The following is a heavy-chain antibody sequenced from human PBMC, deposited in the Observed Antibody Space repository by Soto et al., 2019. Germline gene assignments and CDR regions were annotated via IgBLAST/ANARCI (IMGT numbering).Heavy chain of an antibody. V-gene: IGHV3-23*01. CDR2: ISGSGGST. J-gene: IGHJ4*02. CDR3: AKDRGYCSSTSCWGFDY. CDR1: GFTFSSYA. Sequence: EVQLLESGGGLVQPGGSLRLSCAASGFTFSSYAMSWVRQAPGKGLEWVSAISGSGGSTYYADSVKGRFTISRDNSKNRLYLQMNSLRAEDTAVYYCAKDRGYCSSTSCWGFDYWGQGTLVTVSS. D-gene: IGHD2-2*03.